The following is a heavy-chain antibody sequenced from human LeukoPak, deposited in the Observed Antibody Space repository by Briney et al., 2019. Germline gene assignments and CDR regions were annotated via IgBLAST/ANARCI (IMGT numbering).Heavy chain of an antibody. D-gene: IGHD2-2*01. CDR1: GYSISSGYY. J-gene: IGHJ5*02. CDR2: INHSGST. Sequence: PSETLSLTCTVSGYSISSGYYWGWIRQPPGKGLEWIGEINHSGSTNYNPSLKSRVTISVDTSKNQFSLKLSSVTAADTAVYYCARLCQLLFRRGFDPWGQGTLVTVSS. V-gene: IGHV4-38-2*02. CDR3: ARLCQLLFRRGFDP.